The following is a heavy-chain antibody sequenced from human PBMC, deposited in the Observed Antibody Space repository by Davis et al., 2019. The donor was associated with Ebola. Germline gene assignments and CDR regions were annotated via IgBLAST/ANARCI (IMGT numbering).Heavy chain of an antibody. CDR2: IYYSGST. Sequence: MPSETLSLTCTVSGGSISSSSYYWGWIRQPPGKGLEWIGSIYYSGSTYYNPSLKSRVTISVDTSKNQFSLKLTSVTAADTAVYYCAREGPLIQIRNYYFYGMDVWGRGTTVTVSS. CDR3: AREGPLIQIRNYYFYGMDV. CDR1: GGSISSSSYY. J-gene: IGHJ6*04. D-gene: IGHD5-18*01. V-gene: IGHV4-39*07.